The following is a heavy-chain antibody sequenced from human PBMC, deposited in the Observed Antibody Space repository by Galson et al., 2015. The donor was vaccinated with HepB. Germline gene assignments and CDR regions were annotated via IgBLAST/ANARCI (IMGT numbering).Heavy chain of an antibody. Sequence: SVKVSCKASGYDFTTYGISWVRQAPGRGLEWMGWISGYNDKIHYAWKFQGRATMTIDTSTRTTYMELRSLTSDDTAVYYCSRDPWGRGSSSPLFEYWGQGTLVSVSS. D-gene: IGHD6-6*01. CDR1: GYDFTTYG. CDR2: ISGYNDKI. J-gene: IGHJ4*02. V-gene: IGHV1-18*04. CDR3: SRDPWGRGSSSPLFEY.